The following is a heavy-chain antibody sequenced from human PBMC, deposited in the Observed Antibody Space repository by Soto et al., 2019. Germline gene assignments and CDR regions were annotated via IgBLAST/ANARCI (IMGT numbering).Heavy chain of an antibody. CDR3: ASPSYGSGRYY. V-gene: IGHV1-3*01. CDR2: INAGNGHT. D-gene: IGHD3-10*01. J-gene: IGHJ4*02. CDR1: GYTFSNYL. Sequence: HVQLVQSGAEVKKPGASVKVSCKASGYTFSNYLLHWVRQAPGQGLEWMGWINAGNGHTNYSQKFQGRVTFTRDTAATTAYIELSSLRSEDTAVYYCASPSYGSGRYYWGQGTLVTGSS.